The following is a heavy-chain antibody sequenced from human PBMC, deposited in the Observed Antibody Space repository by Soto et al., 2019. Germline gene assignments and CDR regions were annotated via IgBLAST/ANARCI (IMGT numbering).Heavy chain of an antibody. CDR2: ISSSSSTI. J-gene: IGHJ4*02. CDR1: GFTFSSCS. CDR3: ARVKVVTATDF. V-gene: IGHV3-48*02. Sequence: VGSLRLSCAASGFTFSSCSMNWVRQAPGKGLEWVSYISSSSSTIYYADSVKGRFTISRDNAKNSLYLQMHSLRDGDTAVYYCARVKVVTATDFWGQGTLVTVSS. D-gene: IGHD2-21*02.